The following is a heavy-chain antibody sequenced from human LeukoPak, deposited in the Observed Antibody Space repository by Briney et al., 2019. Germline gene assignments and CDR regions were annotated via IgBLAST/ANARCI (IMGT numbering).Heavy chain of an antibody. Sequence: ETLSLTCAVYGGSFSGYYWSWIRQPPGKGLEWVSTISGSGDGTYYADSVKGRFTISRDNSKSTLYLQMNSLRAEDTAVYYCAKGWSVVAATPNFDYWGQGTLVTVSS. J-gene: IGHJ4*02. CDR2: ISGSGDGT. D-gene: IGHD2-15*01. CDR3: AKGWSVVAATPNFDY. CDR1: GGSFSGYY. V-gene: IGHV3-23*01.